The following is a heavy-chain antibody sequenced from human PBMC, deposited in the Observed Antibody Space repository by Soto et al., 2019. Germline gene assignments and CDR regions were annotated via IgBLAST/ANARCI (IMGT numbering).Heavy chain of an antibody. CDR1: GFTFSSYG. CDR3: AKDAAAGTFDY. Sequence: GGSLRLSCAASGFTFSSYGMHWVRQAPGKGLEWVAVISYDGSNKYYADSVKGRFTISRDNSKNTLYLQMNSLRAEDTAVYYCAKDAAAGTFDYWGQGTLVTVSS. D-gene: IGHD6-13*01. J-gene: IGHJ4*02. V-gene: IGHV3-30*18. CDR2: ISYDGSNK.